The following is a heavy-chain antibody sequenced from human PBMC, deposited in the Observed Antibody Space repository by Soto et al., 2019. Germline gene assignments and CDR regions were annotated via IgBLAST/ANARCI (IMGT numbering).Heavy chain of an antibody. Sequence: NPXXTLSLTCAVYGGSFHGYYCSWIRQPPGKGLELIGEINHSGSANYNPTFKVRVSISVDTSKNQMSLQLSSVSSAHPAVYYCAKGPQAGYYDSGTFYSSVPWGQGTLVTVSS. V-gene: IGHV4-34*01. J-gene: IGHJ5*02. CDR1: GGSFHGYY. CDR2: INHSGSA. CDR3: AKGPQAGYYDSGTFYSSVP. D-gene: IGHD3-10*01.